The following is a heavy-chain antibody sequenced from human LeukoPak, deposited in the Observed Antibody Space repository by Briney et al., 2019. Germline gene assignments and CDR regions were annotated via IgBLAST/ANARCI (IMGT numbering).Heavy chain of an antibody. V-gene: IGHV1-2*06. CDR3: AREGSGYDSDAFDI. J-gene: IGHJ3*02. Sequence: PGGSLRLSCAASGFTFSSYAMHWVRQAPGQGLEWMGRINPNSGGTNYAQKFRGRVTMTRDTSISTAYMELSRLRSDDTAVYYCAREGSGYDSDAFDIWGQGTMVTVSS. CDR1: GFTFSSYA. CDR2: INPNSGGT. D-gene: IGHD5-12*01.